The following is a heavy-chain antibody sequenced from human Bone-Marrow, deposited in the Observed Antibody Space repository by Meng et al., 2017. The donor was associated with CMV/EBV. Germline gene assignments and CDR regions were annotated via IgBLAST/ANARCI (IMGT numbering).Heavy chain of an antibody. CDR2: IYYSGST. V-gene: IGHV4-39*07. J-gene: IGHJ5*02. CDR1: GGSIGSSSYY. Sequence: SETLSLTCTVSGGSIGSSSYYWGWIRQPPGKGLEWIGSIYYSGSTYYNPSLKSRVTISVDTSKNQFSLKLSSVTAADTAVYYCARDFRGGQPAAMYNWFDPWGQGTLVTVSS. D-gene: IGHD2-2*01. CDR3: ARDFRGGQPAAMYNWFDP.